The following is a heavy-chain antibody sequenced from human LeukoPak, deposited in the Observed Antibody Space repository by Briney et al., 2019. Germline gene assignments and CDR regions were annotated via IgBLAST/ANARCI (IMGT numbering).Heavy chain of an antibody. CDR1: GFTFSSYG. J-gene: IGHJ4*02. CDR2: IWYDGSKK. D-gene: IGHD3-16*01. CDR3: ARGGSDSDY. V-gene: IGHV3-33*01. Sequence: PGGSLRLSCAASGFTFSSYGLHWVRQAPGKGLEWVAVIWYDGSKKYYADSVKGRFTVSRDNSKNTLYLQMNSLRAEGTAVYYCARGGSDSDYWGQGTLVTVSS.